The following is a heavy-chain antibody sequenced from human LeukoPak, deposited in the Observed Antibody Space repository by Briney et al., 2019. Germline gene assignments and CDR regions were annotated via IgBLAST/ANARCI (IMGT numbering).Heavy chain of an antibody. V-gene: IGHV3-7*01. Sequence: GGSLRLSCAASGFTFSSYWMSWVRQAPGKGLEWVANIKQDGSEKHYVDSVKGRFTISRDNAKNLVYPQMNSLRAEDTAMYYCARDITYYDFWSGYTYWGQGTLVTVSS. D-gene: IGHD3-3*01. J-gene: IGHJ4*02. CDR3: ARDITYYDFWSGYTY. CDR2: IKQDGSEK. CDR1: GFTFSSYW.